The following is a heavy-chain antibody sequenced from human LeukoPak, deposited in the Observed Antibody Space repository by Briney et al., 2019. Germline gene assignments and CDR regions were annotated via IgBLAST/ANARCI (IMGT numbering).Heavy chain of an antibody. D-gene: IGHD6-6*01. CDR3: ARRRTLRRVYSSPSLRYYYYGMDV. V-gene: IGHV5-51*01. Sequence: GESLKISCKGSGYSFTSYWIGWVRQMPGKGLEWMGIIYPGDSDTRYSPSFQGQVTISADKSISTAYLQWSSLKASDTAMYYCARRRTLRRVYSSPSLRYYYYGMDVWGQGTTVTVSS. CDR2: IYPGDSDT. J-gene: IGHJ6*02. CDR1: GYSFTSYW.